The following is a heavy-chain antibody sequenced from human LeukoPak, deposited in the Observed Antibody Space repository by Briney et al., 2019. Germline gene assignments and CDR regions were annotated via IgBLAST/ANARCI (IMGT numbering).Heavy chain of an antibody. D-gene: IGHD3-22*01. Sequence: SETLSLTCTVSGGSISSYYWSWIRQPPGKGLERIGYIYYSGSTNYNPSLKSRVTISVDTSKNQFSLKLSSVTAADTAVYYCARGNFGYYDSSGSGAFDIWGQGTMVTVSS. CDR3: ARGNFGYYDSSGSGAFDI. CDR1: GGSISSYY. CDR2: IYYSGST. V-gene: IGHV4-59*08. J-gene: IGHJ3*02.